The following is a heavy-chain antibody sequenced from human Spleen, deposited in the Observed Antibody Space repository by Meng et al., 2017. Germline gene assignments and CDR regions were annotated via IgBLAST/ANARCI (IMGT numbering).Heavy chain of an antibody. D-gene: IGHD3-22*01. Sequence: GESLKISCAASGFIFANYGMSWVRQAPGKGLDWVSSISESGGGTFYADSVKGRFTISRDTSKNTVFLEMNSLRAEDTAVYYCAKMSQVYPLYNFDISAGDAFDIWGQGTVVTVSS. CDR3: AKMSQVYPLYNFDISAGDAFDI. CDR2: ISESGGGT. CDR1: GFIFANYG. V-gene: IGHV3-23*01. J-gene: IGHJ3*02.